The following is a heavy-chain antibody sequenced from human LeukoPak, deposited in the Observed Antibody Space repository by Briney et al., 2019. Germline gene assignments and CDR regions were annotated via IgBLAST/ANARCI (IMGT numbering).Heavy chain of an antibody. Sequence: SGPTLVNPTQTLTLTCTLTGFSLSTSGVGVGWIRQPPGKALEWLALIYWDDDKRYSPSLKSRLTITKDTSKNQVVLTMTNMDPVDTATYYCAHMRMVAGIAEYFQHWGQGALVTVSS. V-gene: IGHV2-5*02. CDR3: AHMRMVAGIAEYFQH. CDR2: IYWDDDK. D-gene: IGHD2-15*01. CDR1: GFSLSTSGVG. J-gene: IGHJ1*01.